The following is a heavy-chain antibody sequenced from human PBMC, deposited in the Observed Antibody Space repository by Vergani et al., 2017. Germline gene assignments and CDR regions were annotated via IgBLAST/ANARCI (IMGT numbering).Heavy chain of an antibody. D-gene: IGHD1-14*01. CDR2: IIPIFGTA. CDR3: ASPWLEPRAPHYYYYGMDV. V-gene: IGHV1-69*01. J-gene: IGHJ6*02. Sequence: QVQLVQSGAEVKKPGSSVKVSCKASGGTFSSYAISWVRQAPGQGLEWMGGIIPIFGTANYAQKFQGRVTITADESTSTADMELSSLRSEDTAVYYCASPWLEPRAPHYYYYGMDVWGQGTTVTVSS. CDR1: GGTFSSYA.